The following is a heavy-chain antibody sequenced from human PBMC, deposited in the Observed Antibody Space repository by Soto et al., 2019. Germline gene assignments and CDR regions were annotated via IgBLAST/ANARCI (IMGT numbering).Heavy chain of an antibody. Sequence: ASVKVSCKASGYTFTSYDINWVRQATGQGLEWMGWMNPNSGNTGYAQKFQGRVTMTRNTSISTAYMELSSLRSDDTAVYYCARGLDTVVRFLEWPYRILHYWGQGTLGTVSS. V-gene: IGHV1-8*01. J-gene: IGHJ4*02. CDR3: ARGLDTVVRFLEWPYRILHY. CDR2: MNPNSGNT. CDR1: GYTFTSYD. D-gene: IGHD3-3*01.